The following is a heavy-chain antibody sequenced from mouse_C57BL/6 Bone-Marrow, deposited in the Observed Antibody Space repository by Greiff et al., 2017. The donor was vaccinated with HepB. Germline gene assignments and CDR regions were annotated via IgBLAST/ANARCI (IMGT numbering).Heavy chain of an antibody. Sequence: VQLQQSGPVLVKPGASVKMSCKASGYTFTDYYMNWVKQSHGKSLEWIGVINPYNGGTSYNQKFKGKATLTVDKSSSTAYMELNSLTSEDSAVYYCAVPYCGSSSAWFAYWGQGTLVTVSA. D-gene: IGHD1-1*01. V-gene: IGHV1-19*01. CDR2: INPYNGGT. CDR1: GYTFTDYY. CDR3: AVPYCGSSSAWFAY. J-gene: IGHJ3*01.